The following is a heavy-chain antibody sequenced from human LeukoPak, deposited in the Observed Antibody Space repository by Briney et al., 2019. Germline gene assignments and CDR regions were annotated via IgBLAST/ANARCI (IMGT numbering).Heavy chain of an antibody. CDR3: ATTSSSWYYWFDP. V-gene: IGHV5-51*01. CDR2: IYPGDSDT. J-gene: IGHJ5*02. CDR1: GYSFTSYW. Sequence: GESLKISCKGSGYSFTSYWIGWVRQMPGKGLEWMGIIYPGDSDTRYSPSFQGQVTISADKSTSTAYLQWSSLKASDTAMYYCATTSSSWYYWFDPWGQGTLVTVSS. D-gene: IGHD6-13*01.